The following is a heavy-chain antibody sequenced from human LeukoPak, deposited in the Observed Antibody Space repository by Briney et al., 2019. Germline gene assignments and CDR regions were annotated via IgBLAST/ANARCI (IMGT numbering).Heavy chain of an antibody. V-gene: IGHV4-61*02. J-gene: IGHJ4*02. D-gene: IGHD3-10*01. CDR3: ARAIWFGEGHDS. Sequence: PSETLSLTCTVSGGSISSSSYYWSWIRQPAGKGLEWIGRVYSIGSTNYNPSLKSRVTISVDTSKNQFSLKLSSATAADTAVYYCARAIWFGEGHDSWGQGTLVTVSS. CDR1: GGSISSSSYY. CDR2: VYSIGST.